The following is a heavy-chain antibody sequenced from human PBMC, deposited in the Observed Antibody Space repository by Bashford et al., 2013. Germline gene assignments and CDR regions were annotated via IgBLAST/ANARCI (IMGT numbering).Heavy chain of an antibody. CDR3: ALTSMTTLDY. CDR2: IYPGDSDT. D-gene: IGHD3-9*01. CDR1: GYTFTTYW. Sequence: GESLKISCKASGYTFTTYWIGWVRQMPGKGLEWIGIIYPGDSDTRYSPSFQGQVTISADKSITTAYLQWNSLRASDTAMYYCALTSMTTLDYWGHGTLVTVSS. V-gene: IGHV5-51*01. J-gene: IGHJ4*01.